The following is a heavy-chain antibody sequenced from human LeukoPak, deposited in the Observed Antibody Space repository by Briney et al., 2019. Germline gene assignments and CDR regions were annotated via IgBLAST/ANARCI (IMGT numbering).Heavy chain of an antibody. D-gene: IGHD1-26*01. CDR3: AKDFSLYSGSYYFDY. J-gene: IGHJ4*02. CDR2: ISWNSGSI. V-gene: IGHV3-9*01. Sequence: GGSLRLSCAASGFTFDDYAMHWVRQAPGKGLEWVSGISWNSGSIGYADSVKGRFTISRDNAKNSLYLQMNSLRAEDTALYYCAKDFSLYSGSYYFDYWGQGTLVTVSS. CDR1: GFTFDDYA.